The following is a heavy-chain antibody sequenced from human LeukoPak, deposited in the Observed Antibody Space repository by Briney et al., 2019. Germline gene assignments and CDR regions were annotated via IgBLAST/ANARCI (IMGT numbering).Heavy chain of an antibody. Sequence: ASVKVSCKASGGTFSSYAISWVRQAPGQGLEWMGGIIPIFGTANYAQKFQGRVTITADKSTSTAYMELSSLRSEDTAVYYCAAKYDCSGGSCYSYYYYYMDVWGKGTTVTVSS. D-gene: IGHD2-15*01. J-gene: IGHJ6*03. CDR3: AAKYDCSGGSCYSYYYYYMDV. CDR1: GGTFSSYA. V-gene: IGHV1-69*06. CDR2: IIPIFGTA.